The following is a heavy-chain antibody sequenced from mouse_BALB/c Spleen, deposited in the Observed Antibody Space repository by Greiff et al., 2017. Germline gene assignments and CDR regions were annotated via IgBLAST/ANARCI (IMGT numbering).Heavy chain of an antibody. D-gene: IGHD3-2*01. CDR2: IWAGGST. V-gene: IGHV2-9*02. CDR1: GFSLTSYG. CDR3: ARDRALDSSGPFAY. Sequence: VKLMESGPGLVAPSQSLSITCTVSGFSLTSYGVHWVRQPPGKGLEWLGVIWAGGSTNYNSALMSRLSISKDNSKSQVFLKMNSLQTDDTAMYYCARDRALDSSGPFAYWGQGTLVTVSA. J-gene: IGHJ3*01.